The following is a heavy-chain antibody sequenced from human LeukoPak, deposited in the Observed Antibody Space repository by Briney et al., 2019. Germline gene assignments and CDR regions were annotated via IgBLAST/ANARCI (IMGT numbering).Heavy chain of an antibody. J-gene: IGHJ4*02. CDR1: GFTLSSYA. D-gene: IGHD1-26*01. CDR2: ISGSGGST. Sequence: GGSLRLSCAASGFTLSSYAMTWVRQAPGKGLEWVSAISGSGGSTVYADSVKGRLTISRDNSKNTLYLQMSSLRDEDTAVYYCTKGGSYAPLDYWGQGTLVTVSS. V-gene: IGHV3-23*01. CDR3: TKGGSYAPLDY.